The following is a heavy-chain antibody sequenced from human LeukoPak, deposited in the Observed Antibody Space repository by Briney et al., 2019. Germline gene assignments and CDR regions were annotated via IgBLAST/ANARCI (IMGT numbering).Heavy chain of an antibody. CDR2: ISSSSTI. Sequence: TGGSLRLSCAASGFTFSSYSMNWVRQAPGKGLEWVSYISSSSTIYYADSVKGRFTISRDNSKNTLYLQMNSLRAEDTAVYYCAKDRYYYDSSGYSYFDYWGQGTLVTVSS. J-gene: IGHJ4*02. D-gene: IGHD3-22*01. V-gene: IGHV3-48*01. CDR3: AKDRYYYDSSGYSYFDY. CDR1: GFTFSSYS.